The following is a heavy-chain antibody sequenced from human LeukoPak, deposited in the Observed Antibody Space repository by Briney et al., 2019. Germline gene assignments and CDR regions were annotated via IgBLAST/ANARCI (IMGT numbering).Heavy chain of an antibody. CDR2: IYCSGIT. V-gene: IGHV4-39*01. CDR3: ARLRVTTGFDY. CDR1: DGSITRSSYY. J-gene: IGHJ4*02. Sequence: TSETLSLTCTVSDGSITRSSYYWGWIRQTPGEGLDWIGSIYCSGITYYNPSLQGRVTMSVDTSKNQFSLKLNSVTVADTAVYYCARLRVTTGFDYWDQGIPVTVSS. D-gene: IGHD2-21*02.